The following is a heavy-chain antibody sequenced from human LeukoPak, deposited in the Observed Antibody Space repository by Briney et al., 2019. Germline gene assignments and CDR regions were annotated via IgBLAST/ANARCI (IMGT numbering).Heavy chain of an antibody. V-gene: IGHV1-8*01. CDR1: GYTSTSYD. J-gene: IGHJ3*02. CDR3: ARGLATVTTRAFDI. CDR2: MNPNSGNT. D-gene: IGHD4-17*01. Sequence: GASVKVSCKASGYTSTSYDINWVRQATGQGLEWMGWMNPNSGNTGYAQKFQGRVTMTRNTSIGTAYMELSSLRSEDTAVYYCARGLATVTTRAFDIWGQGTMVTVSS.